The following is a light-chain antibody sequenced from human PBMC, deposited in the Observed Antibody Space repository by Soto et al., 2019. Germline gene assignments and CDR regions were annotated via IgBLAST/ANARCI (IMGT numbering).Light chain of an antibody. Sequence: DIQLTQSPSFLSASVGDRVTITCRARQCISSYLAWYQQKPRKDPKLLIYAASTLQSGVPSRFSGSGSGTEFTLTISSLQPEDVATYYCQQLNSYHLVGPGTKVDIK. CDR2: AAS. CDR1: QCISSY. J-gene: IGKJ3*01. V-gene: IGKV1-9*01. CDR3: QQLNSYHL.